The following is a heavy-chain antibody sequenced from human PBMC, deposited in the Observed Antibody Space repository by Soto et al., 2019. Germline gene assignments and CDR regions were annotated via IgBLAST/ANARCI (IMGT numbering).Heavy chain of an antibody. CDR3: AREQYEFGDLYYVDY. J-gene: IGHJ4*02. Sequence: QVQLVQSGGEVKRPGASVKVSCKASGYDFERFPISWVRQARGQRLEWMGLISPYSGSRYYAEKFQGRVTMTTDTSTSTAYMELRSLTSDDTAVYFCAREQYEFGDLYYVDYWGQGTLVTVSS. V-gene: IGHV1-18*04. CDR1: GYDFERFP. CDR2: ISPYSGSR. D-gene: IGHD4-17*01.